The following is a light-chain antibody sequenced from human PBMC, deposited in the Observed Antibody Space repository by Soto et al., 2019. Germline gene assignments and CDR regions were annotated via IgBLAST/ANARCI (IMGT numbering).Light chain of an antibody. J-gene: IGKJ5*01. Sequence: DIQMTQSPSTLSASVGDRVTITCRASQSILTWLAWYQQKPGKAPKILISDASILENGVPSRFSGTGSGTEFTLTISNLQPDDFATYFCQQYNSFSLITFGQGTRLEVK. CDR1: QSILTW. V-gene: IGKV1-5*01. CDR2: DAS. CDR3: QQYNSFSLIT.